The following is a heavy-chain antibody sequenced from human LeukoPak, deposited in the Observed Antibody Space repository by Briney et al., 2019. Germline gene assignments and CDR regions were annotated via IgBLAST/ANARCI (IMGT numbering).Heavy chain of an antibody. V-gene: IGHV1-18*01. Sequence: ASVKVSCKPSGYTFRTHGLSWVRQAPGQGLEWMGWISSYNGNTNYAQKVQGRLAMTTDTSTSTAYMELRSLRSDDTAVYYCARGNDYGDPLDYWGQGTQVTVSS. D-gene: IGHD4-17*01. CDR3: ARGNDYGDPLDY. CDR2: ISSYNGNT. J-gene: IGHJ4*02. CDR1: GYTFRTHG.